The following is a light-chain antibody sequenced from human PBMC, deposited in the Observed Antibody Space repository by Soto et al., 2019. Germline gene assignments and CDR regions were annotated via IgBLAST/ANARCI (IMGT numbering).Light chain of an antibody. V-gene: IGKV1-27*01. Sequence: DIQMTQSPSSLSASIGDRATITCRTSQDISNSLAWYQQKPGKAPKLLIFAASTLQSGVPSRFSGGGSGTEFTLTISSLQPEDVATYYCQTYNFAPWTFGQGTKVQI. CDR3: QTYNFAPWT. CDR2: AAS. CDR1: QDISNS. J-gene: IGKJ1*01.